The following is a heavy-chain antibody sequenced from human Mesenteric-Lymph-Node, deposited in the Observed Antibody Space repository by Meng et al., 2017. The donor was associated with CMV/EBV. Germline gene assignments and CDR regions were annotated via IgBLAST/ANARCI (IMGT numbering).Heavy chain of an antibody. Sequence: GEPLMISWAASGSTFSSYWMSWVRRAPGKGLGWVSRINSDGSSTSYADSVKGRFTIARDNAKNTLYVQMNRLRAEGTAVYYCARRLLEWSSGGMDVWGQGTTVTVSS. CDR2: INSDGSST. CDR3: ARRLLEWSSGGMDV. CDR1: GSTFSSYW. V-gene: IGHV3-74*01. J-gene: IGHJ6*02. D-gene: IGHD3-3*01.